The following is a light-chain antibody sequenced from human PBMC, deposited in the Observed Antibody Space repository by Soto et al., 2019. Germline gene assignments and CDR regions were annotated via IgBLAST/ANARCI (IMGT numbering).Light chain of an antibody. Sequence: EIVMTQSPATLSVSPGERATLSCRASQSVSSNLAWYQQKPGQAPRLLIYGASTRATGISARFSGSGYGTEFTLTISSLQSEDFAVYYCQHYKNWPRMFGQGTKVDIK. CDR3: QHYKNWPRM. V-gene: IGKV3-15*01. CDR1: QSVSSN. CDR2: GAS. J-gene: IGKJ1*01.